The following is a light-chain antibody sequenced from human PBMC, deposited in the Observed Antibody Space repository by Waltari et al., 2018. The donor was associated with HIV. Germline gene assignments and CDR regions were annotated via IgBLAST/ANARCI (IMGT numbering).Light chain of an antibody. CDR1: SSNVGHSNY. CDR2: EVS. J-gene: IGLJ2*01. CDR3: SSYTTSNSHVV. V-gene: IGLV2-14*01. Sequence: SALTQPPSVPGSLGQSFTIPCPGASSNVGHSNYVPRYQQHPGKAPKVMIFEVSNRPSGVSDRFSGSKSGNTASLTISGVQPEDEADYYCSSYTTSNSHVVFGGGTKVTVL.